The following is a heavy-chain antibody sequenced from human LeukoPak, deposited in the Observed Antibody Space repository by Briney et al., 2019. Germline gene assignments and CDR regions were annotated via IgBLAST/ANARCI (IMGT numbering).Heavy chain of an antibody. V-gene: IGHV3-30*02. CDR1: GFTFSSYG. D-gene: IGHD2-2*02. CDR3: AKVPESYCSSTSCYKYYYYYYYMDV. Sequence: GGSLRLSCAASGFTFSSYGMHWVRQAPGKGLEWVAFIRYDGSNKYYADSVKGRFTIARDNSKNTLYLQMNSLKAEDTAVYYCAKVPESYCSSTSCYKYYYYYYYMDVWGKGTTVTISS. J-gene: IGHJ6*03. CDR2: IRYDGSNK.